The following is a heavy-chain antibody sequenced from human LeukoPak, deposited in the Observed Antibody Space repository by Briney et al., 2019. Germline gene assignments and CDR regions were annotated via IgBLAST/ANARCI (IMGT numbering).Heavy chain of an antibody. CDR3: AREPAVGYSNEYYYYYMDV. CDR1: GFTFSSYS. J-gene: IGHJ6*03. V-gene: IGHV3-48*01. D-gene: IGHD4-11*01. Sequence: GGSPRLSCAASGFTFSSYSMNWVRQAPGKGLEWVSYISSSSSTIYYADSVKGRFTISRDNAKNSLYLQMNSLRAEDTAVYYCAREPAVGYSNEYYYYYMDVWGKGTTVTVSS. CDR2: ISSSSSTI.